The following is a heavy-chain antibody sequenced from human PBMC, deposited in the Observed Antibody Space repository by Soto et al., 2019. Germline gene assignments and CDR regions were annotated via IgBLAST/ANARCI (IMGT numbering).Heavy chain of an antibody. CDR2: VHDSWGS. V-gene: IGHV4-59*12. Sequence: SETLSLTCTVSGGSISSYYWSWIRQPPGKGLERIGYVHDSWGSHYNPSLKSRVTISVDTSKNQFSLKLSSVTAADTAVYYCARDFRGHYDILTGYPSRCYFAYWGQGTLVTVSS. D-gene: IGHD3-9*01. CDR1: GGSISSYY. CDR3: ARDFRGHYDILTGYPSRCYFAY. J-gene: IGHJ4*02.